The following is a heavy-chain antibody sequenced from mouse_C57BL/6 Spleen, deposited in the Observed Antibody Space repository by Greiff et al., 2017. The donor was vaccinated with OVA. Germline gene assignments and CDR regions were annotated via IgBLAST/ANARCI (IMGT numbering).Heavy chain of an antibody. CDR1: GYTFTSYW. J-gene: IGHJ4*01. V-gene: IGHV1-55*01. Sequence: QVQLQQPGAELVKPGASVKMSCKASGYTFTSYWITWVKQRPGQVLEWIGDIYPGSGSTNYNEKFKSKATLTVDTSSSTAYMQLSSLTSEDSAVYYCARGGFYYGSSSLYWGQGTSVTVSS. D-gene: IGHD1-1*01. CDR2: IYPGSGST. CDR3: ARGGFYYGSSSLY.